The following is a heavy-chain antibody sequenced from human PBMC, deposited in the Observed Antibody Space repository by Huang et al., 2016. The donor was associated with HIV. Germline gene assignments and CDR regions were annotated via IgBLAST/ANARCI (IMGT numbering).Heavy chain of an antibody. Sequence: QVQLVESGGGVVQPGGSLTLSCATSRFTFNAYAMHWVRQGPGKGLEWVAFIHFDGSNKYYLDAVKGRFTISRDNSKNTLYLHMNSLRPEDTAVYYCAKDRGIRGVVPPGTFDYWGQGTLVTVSS. CDR1: RFTFNAYA. J-gene: IGHJ4*02. D-gene: IGHD3-10*01. V-gene: IGHV3-30*02. CDR2: IHFDGSNK. CDR3: AKDRGIRGVVPPGTFDY.